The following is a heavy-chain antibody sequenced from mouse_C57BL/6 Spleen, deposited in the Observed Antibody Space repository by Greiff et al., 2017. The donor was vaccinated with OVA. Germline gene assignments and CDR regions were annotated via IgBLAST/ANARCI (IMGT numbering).Heavy chain of an antibody. CDR1: GYTFTDYE. J-gene: IGHJ2*01. CDR3: TPGGVKVDY. V-gene: IGHV1-15*01. Sequence: VQLQQSGAELVRPGASVTLSCKASGYTFTDYEMHWVKQTPVHGLEWIGAIDPETGGTAYNQKFKGKAILTADKSSSTAYMELRSLTAEDSPVYYCTPGGVKVDYWGQGTTLTVSS. D-gene: IGHD2-13*01. CDR2: IDPETGGT.